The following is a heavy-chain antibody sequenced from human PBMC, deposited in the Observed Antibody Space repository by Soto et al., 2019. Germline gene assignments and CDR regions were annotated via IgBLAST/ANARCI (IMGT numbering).Heavy chain of an antibody. D-gene: IGHD3-22*01. CDR2: IIPILGIA. CDR1: GGTFSSYI. Sequence: QVQLVQSGAEVKKPGSSVKVSCKASGGTFSSYIISWVRQAPGQGLEWMGRIIPILGIANYAQKFQGRVTITPXKSTSTAYMELSSLRSEDTAVYYCANKDYDSSEYYYYGMDVWGQGTTVTVSS. J-gene: IGHJ6*02. CDR3: ANKDYDSSEYYYYGMDV. V-gene: IGHV1-69*02.